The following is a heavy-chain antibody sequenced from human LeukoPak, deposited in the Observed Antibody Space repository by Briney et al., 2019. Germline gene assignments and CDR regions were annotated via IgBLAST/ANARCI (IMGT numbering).Heavy chain of an antibody. CDR3: ARHQYYYDSSGNYGWFDS. V-gene: IGHV5-51*01. CDR2: SHPINSDT. CDR1: GFNFTAYW. D-gene: IGHD3-22*01. Sequence: GESLKISCKGSGFNFTAYWITWVRQMPGKGLEWMGISHPINSDTKYSPSFQGQVTISADKSSSTAYLQWNSLKASDTAMYYCARHQYYYDSSGNYGWFDSWGQGTLVTVSS. J-gene: IGHJ5*01.